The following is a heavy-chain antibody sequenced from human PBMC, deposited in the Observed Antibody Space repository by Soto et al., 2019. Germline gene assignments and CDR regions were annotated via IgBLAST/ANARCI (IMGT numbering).Heavy chain of an antibody. CDR2: IKSKTDGGTT. CDR3: TTEGLVVVVAATRDAFDI. J-gene: IGHJ3*02. V-gene: IGHV3-15*01. Sequence: GGSLRLSCAASGFTFSNAWMSRVRQAPGKGLEWVGRIKSKTDGGTTDYAAPVKGRFTISRDDSKNTLYLQMNSLKTEDTAVYYCTTEGLVVVVAATRDAFDIWGQGTMVTVSS. D-gene: IGHD2-15*01. CDR1: GFTFSNAW.